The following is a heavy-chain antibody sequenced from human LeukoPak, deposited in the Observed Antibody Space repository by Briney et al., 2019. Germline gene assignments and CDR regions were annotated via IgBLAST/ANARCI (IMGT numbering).Heavy chain of an antibody. CDR3: ARVREDYYDSSGPSDAFDI. J-gene: IGHJ3*02. CDR2: INHSGST. CDR1: GGSFSGYY. V-gene: IGHV4-34*01. D-gene: IGHD3-22*01. Sequence: SETLSLTCAVYGGSFSGYYWSWIRQPPGKGLEWIGEINHSGSTNYNPSLKSRVTISVDTSKNQFSLKLRSVTAADTAVYYCARVREDYYDSSGPSDAFDIWGQGTMVTVSS.